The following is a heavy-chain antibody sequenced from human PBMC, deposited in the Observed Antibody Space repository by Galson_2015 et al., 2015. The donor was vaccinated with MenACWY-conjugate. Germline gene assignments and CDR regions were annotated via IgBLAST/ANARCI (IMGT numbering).Heavy chain of an antibody. V-gene: IGHV4-61*08. J-gene: IGHJ4*02. CDR1: GGSARSSGYY. D-gene: IGHD2/OR15-2a*01. Sequence: SETLSLTCTVSGGSARSSGYYWTWILQPPGKGLEWIGLIYDSGTTKYNPSLKGRVTISLDTSKNQVSLKLSSVTAADTAVYYCAREFSYWGQGTLVTVSS. CDR2: IYDSGTT. CDR3: AREFSY.